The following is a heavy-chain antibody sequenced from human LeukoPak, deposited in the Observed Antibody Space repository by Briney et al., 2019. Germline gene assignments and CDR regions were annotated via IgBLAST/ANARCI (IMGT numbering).Heavy chain of an antibody. CDR2: IRTTGDT. V-gene: IGHV3-13*01. Sequence: PGGSLRLSCAVSGFTFNHYDMHWVRQAPGKRLEWVSAIRTTGDTHYPDSVKGRFAMSREDAKNSVHLQMNTLRAGDTAVYYCARGVSYYYDNSGHPGWYFDLWGRGTLVTVSS. J-gene: IGHJ2*01. CDR3: ARGVSYYYDNSGHPGWYFDL. D-gene: IGHD3-22*01. CDR1: GFTFNHYD.